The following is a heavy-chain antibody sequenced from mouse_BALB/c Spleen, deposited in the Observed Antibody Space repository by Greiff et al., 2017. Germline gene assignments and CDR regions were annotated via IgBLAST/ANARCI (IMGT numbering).Heavy chain of an antibody. CDR2: IWAGGST. D-gene: IGHD2-4*01. Sequence: VQVVESGPGLVAPSQSLSITCTVSGFSLTSYGVHWVRQPPGKGLEWLGVIWAGGSTNYNSALMSRLSISKDNSKSQVFLKMNSLQTDDTAMYYCARDDDYDSWFAYWGQGTLVTVSA. CDR3: ARDDDYDSWFAY. CDR1: GFSLTSYG. J-gene: IGHJ3*01. V-gene: IGHV2-9*02.